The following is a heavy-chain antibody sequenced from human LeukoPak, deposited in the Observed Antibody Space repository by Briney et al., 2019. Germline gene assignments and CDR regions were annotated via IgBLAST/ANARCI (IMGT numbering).Heavy chain of an antibody. CDR2: IYYSGNV. CDR3: ARGAYVEMGTIDGHFDY. J-gene: IGHJ4*02. D-gene: IGHD5-24*01. Sequence: PSETLSLTCTLSGDSVSSGAYWRWIRQYPGKGLERIGYIYYSGNVHYNPSLKSRVVISEDRSNNHFSLRLSSVTAADTAVYYCARGAYVEMGTIDGHFDYWGQGTLVTVSP. V-gene: IGHV4-31*03. CDR1: GDSVSSGAY.